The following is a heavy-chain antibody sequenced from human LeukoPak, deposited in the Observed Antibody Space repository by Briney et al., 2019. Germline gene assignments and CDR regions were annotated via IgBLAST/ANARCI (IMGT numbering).Heavy chain of an antibody. CDR1: GFTFSIYA. V-gene: IGHV3-23*01. D-gene: IGHD3-22*01. Sequence: GGSLRLSCAASGFTFSIYAMSWVRQAPGKGLEWVSVTIGSGGSTYYTDSVKGRFTISRDNSKNTIYLKMNSLRAEDTAVYYCAKDTYYYDSSGYYFIDYWGQGTLVTVSS. J-gene: IGHJ4*02. CDR2: TIGSGGST. CDR3: AKDTYYYDSSGYYFIDY.